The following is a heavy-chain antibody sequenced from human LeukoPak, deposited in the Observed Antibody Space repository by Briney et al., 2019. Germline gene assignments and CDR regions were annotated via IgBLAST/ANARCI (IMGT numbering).Heavy chain of an antibody. Sequence: PGGSLRLSCAASGFTFSSYWMSWVRQAPGKGLEWVANIKQDGSEKYYVDSVKGRFTISRDNAKNSLYLQMSSLRDEDTAVYYCARGRRDTQYQVFDYWGQGTLVTVSS. D-gene: IGHD2-2*01. CDR3: ARGRRDTQYQVFDY. CDR1: GFTFSSYW. J-gene: IGHJ4*02. CDR2: IKQDGSEK. V-gene: IGHV3-7*01.